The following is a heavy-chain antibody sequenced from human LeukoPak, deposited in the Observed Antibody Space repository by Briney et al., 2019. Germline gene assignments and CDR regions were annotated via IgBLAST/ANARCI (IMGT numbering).Heavy chain of an antibody. J-gene: IGHJ4*02. D-gene: IGHD2-2*01. CDR2: IYYSGST. Sequence: PSETLSLTCTVSGGSISSSSYYWGWIRQPPGKGLEWIGSIYYSGSTYYNPSLKSRVTISVDTSKNQFSLKLSSVTAADTAVYYCARQGLGLYCSSTSCSVFDYWGQGTLVTVSS. V-gene: IGHV4-39*01. CDR3: ARQGLGLYCSSTSCSVFDY. CDR1: GGSISSSSYY.